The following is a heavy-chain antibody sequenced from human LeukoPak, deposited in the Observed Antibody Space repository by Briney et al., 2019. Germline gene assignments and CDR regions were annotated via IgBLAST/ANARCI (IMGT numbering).Heavy chain of an antibody. D-gene: IGHD3-22*01. V-gene: IGHV3-30*14. CDR2: ISNDERNK. Sequence: GGSLRLSCAASGFTFTNFAMHWVRQAPGKGLEWVAVISNDERNKYYADSVKGRFTISRDNSMNTLYLQMNSLRAEDTAVYYCARDDSSGYALVYWGQGTLVTVSS. CDR3: ARDDSSGYALVY. CDR1: GFTFTNFA. J-gene: IGHJ4*02.